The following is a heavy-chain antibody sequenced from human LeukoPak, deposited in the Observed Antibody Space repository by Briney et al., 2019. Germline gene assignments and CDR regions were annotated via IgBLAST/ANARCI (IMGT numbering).Heavy chain of an antibody. CDR3: ASLRYSSSWHDY. CDR1: GYTFTGYY. V-gene: IGHV1-2*06. Sequence: ASVKVSCKASGYTFTGYYMHWVRQAPGQGLEWMGRINPNSGGTNYAQKFQGRVTMTRDTSISTAYMELSRLRSDDTAVYYCASLRYSSSWHDYWGRGTLVTVFS. D-gene: IGHD6-13*01. CDR2: INPNSGGT. J-gene: IGHJ4*02.